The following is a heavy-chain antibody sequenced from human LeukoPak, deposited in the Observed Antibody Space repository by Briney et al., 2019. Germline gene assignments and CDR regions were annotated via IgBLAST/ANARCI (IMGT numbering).Heavy chain of an antibody. CDR1: GGSFSGYY. CDR2: INHSGST. CDR3: ARERGKDGYNYFDY. J-gene: IGHJ4*02. Sequence: SETPSLTCAVYGGSFSGYYWSWIRQPPGKGLEWIGEINHSGSTNYNPSLKSRVTISVDTSKNQFSLKLSSVTAADTAVYYYARERGKDGYNYFDYWGQGTLVTVSS. D-gene: IGHD5-24*01. V-gene: IGHV4-34*01.